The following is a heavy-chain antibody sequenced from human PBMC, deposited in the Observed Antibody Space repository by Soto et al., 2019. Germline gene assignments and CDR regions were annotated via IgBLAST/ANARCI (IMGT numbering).Heavy chain of an antibody. J-gene: IGHJ6*02. CDR2: IYHSGST. V-gene: IGHV4-38-2*01. D-gene: IGHD3-10*01. CDR3: ARVSGYYGSGRGLYYYGMDV. Sequence: SETLSLTCAVSGYSISSGYYWGWIRQPPGKGLEWIGSIYHSGSTYYNPSLKSRVTISVDTSKNQFSLKLSSVTAADTAVYYCARVSGYYGSGRGLYYYGMDVWGQGTTVTRLL. CDR1: GYSISSGYY.